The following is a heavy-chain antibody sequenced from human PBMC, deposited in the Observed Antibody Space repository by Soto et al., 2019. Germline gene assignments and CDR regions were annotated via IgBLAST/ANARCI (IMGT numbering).Heavy chain of an antibody. V-gene: IGHV3-33*01. CDR3: ARAGGTTVTGLWHFDS. J-gene: IGHJ4*02. CDR1: GFTFNTYS. CDR2: IWYDGTQK. Sequence: GGSLSLSCEASGFTFNTYSMHWVRQPPGTGLEWLAAIWYDGTQKYYADSVKGRFIISRDNSKKTLYLEMNSLRAEDTAVYYCARAGGTTVTGLWHFDSWGQGTLVTVSS. D-gene: IGHD4-17*01.